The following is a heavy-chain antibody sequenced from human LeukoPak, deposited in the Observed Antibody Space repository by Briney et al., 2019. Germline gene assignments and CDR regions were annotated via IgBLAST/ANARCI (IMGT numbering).Heavy chain of an antibody. Sequence: ASVTVSCKASGYTFTGYYMHWVRQAPGQGLEWMGGIIPIFGTANYAQKFQGRVTITADESTSTAYMELSSLRSEDTAVYYCASPRGSSQIFDYWGQGTLVTVSS. D-gene: IGHD6-13*01. CDR3: ASPRGSSQIFDY. J-gene: IGHJ4*02. V-gene: IGHV1-69*13. CDR1: GYTFTGYY. CDR2: IIPIFGTA.